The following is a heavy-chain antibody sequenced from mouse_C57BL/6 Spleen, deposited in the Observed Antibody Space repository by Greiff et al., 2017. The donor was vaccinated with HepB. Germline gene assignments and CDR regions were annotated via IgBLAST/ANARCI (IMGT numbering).Heavy chain of an antibody. CDR2: IYPRSGNT. Sequence: VQLQQSGAELARPGASVKLSCKASGYTFTSYGISWVKQRTGQGLEWIGEIYPRSGNTYYNEKFKGKATLTADKSSSTAYMELRSLTSEDSAVYFCKGSDDWGQGTTLTVSS. CDR1: GYTFTSYG. D-gene: IGHD1-1*02. CDR3: KGSDD. J-gene: IGHJ2*01. V-gene: IGHV1-81*01.